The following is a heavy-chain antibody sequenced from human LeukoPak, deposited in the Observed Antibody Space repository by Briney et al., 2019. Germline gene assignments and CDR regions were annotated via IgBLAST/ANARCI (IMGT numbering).Heavy chain of an antibody. CDR3: AATFDYSNYPGY. CDR1: GGSISSGSYY. CDR2: IYTSGST. J-gene: IGHJ4*02. Sequence: SETLSLTCTVSGGSISSGSYYWSWIRQPAGKGLEWIGRIYTSGSTNYNPSLKSRVTISVDTSKNQFSLKLSSVTAADTAVYYCAATFDYSNYPGYWGQGTLATVSS. V-gene: IGHV4-61*02. D-gene: IGHD4-11*01.